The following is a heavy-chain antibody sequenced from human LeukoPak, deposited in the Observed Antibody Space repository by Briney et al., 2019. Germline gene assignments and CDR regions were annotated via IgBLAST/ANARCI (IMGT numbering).Heavy chain of an antibody. D-gene: IGHD6-19*01. J-gene: IGHJ4*02. CDR2: IYTSGST. CDR3: AGAIYSSGLFDY. CDR1: GGSISSYY. Sequence: SETLSLTCTVSGGSISSYYWSWIRQPAGKGLEWIGRIYTSGSTNYNPSLKSRVTMSVDTSKNQFSLKLSSVTAADAAVYYCAGAIYSSGLFDYWGQGTLVTVSS. V-gene: IGHV4-4*07.